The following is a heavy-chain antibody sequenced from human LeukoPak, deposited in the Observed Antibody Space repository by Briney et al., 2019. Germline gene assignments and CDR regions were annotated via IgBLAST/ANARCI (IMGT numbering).Heavy chain of an antibody. V-gene: IGHV4-59*01. J-gene: IGHJ4*02. Sequence: PSETLSLTCTVSGGSISSYCWSWIRQPPGKGLEWIGYIFSSGITNYNPSLKGRITISIDTSKNHFSLKVRSVTAADTAVYYCARNVGWYVYDYWGQGTLVTVSS. CDR1: GGSISSYC. D-gene: IGHD6-19*01. CDR3: ARNVGWYVYDY. CDR2: IFSSGIT.